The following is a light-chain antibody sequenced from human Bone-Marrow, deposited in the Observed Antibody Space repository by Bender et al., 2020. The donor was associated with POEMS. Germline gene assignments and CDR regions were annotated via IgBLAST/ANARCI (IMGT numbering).Light chain of an antibody. Sequence: QSALTQPASVSGSPGQSITIFCTGSTRDIGAYHYVSWYQQYPGKVPKLIIYDLPHRPSGVSARFSASKSGNAASLTISGLQAEDEADYYCSSYTTGANLLFGGGTRLTV. CDR2: DLP. CDR1: TRDIGAYHY. J-gene: IGLJ2*01. V-gene: IGLV2-14*03. CDR3: SSYTTGANLL.